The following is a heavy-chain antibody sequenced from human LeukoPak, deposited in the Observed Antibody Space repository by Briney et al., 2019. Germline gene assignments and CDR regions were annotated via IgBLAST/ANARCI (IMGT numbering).Heavy chain of an antibody. CDR2: ISYDGSNK. J-gene: IGHJ6*03. Sequence: GGSLRLSCAASGFTFSSYGMHWVRQAPGKGLEWVAVISYDGSNKYYADSVKGRFTISRDNSKNTLYLQMNSLRAEDTAVYYCATGIQLWYPKGHYYMDVWGKGTTVTVSS. V-gene: IGHV3-30*19. CDR1: GFTFSSYG. D-gene: IGHD5-18*01. CDR3: ATGIQLWYPKGHYYMDV.